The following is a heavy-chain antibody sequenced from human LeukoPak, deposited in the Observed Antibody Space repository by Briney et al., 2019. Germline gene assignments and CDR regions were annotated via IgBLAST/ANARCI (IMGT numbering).Heavy chain of an antibody. CDR3: AKDPRYCSGGSCSELYYFDY. V-gene: IGHV3-23*01. CDR1: GFTFSSYA. CDR2: ISGSGGST. D-gene: IGHD2-15*01. Sequence: GGSLRLSCAASGFTFSSYAMSWVRQAPGKGLEWVSAISGSGGSTYYAGSVKGRFTISRDNSKNTLYLQMNSLRAKDTAVYYCAKDPRYCSGGSCSELYYFDYWGQGTLVTVSS. J-gene: IGHJ4*02.